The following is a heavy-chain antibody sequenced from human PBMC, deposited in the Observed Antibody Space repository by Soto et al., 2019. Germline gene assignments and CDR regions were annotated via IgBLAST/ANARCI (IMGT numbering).Heavy chain of an antibody. V-gene: IGHV4-59*01. J-gene: IGHJ6*02. CDR3: ARDLWGYCGTDCYPLDV. Sequence: SDTLSLTCTFSGNSISGYYWSWIQKTPGKGLECIGYMYNTGSTVYNPSFKSRVTISVDTSKNQFSLKLNSVTAADTAVYYCARDLWGYCGTDCYPLDVWGQGTTVT. CDR2: MYNTGST. D-gene: IGHD2-21*02. CDR1: GNSISGYY.